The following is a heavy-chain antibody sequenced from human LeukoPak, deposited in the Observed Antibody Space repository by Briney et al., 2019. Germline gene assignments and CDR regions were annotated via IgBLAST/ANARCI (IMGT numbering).Heavy chain of an antibody. Sequence: GGSLRLSCAASGFTFRTYAMSWVRQAPGKGLEWVSGSSGSGGSTYYADSVKGRFTISRDNSKNTLYLQMNSLRAEDTAVYYCAKRPGIAAAGNWFDPWGQGTLVTVSS. CDR2: SSGSGGST. D-gene: IGHD6-13*01. V-gene: IGHV3-23*01. CDR3: AKRPGIAAAGNWFDP. J-gene: IGHJ5*02. CDR1: GFTFRTYA.